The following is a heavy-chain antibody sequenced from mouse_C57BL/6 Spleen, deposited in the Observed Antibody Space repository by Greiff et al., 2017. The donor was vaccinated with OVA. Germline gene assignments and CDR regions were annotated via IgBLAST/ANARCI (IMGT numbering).Heavy chain of an antibody. D-gene: IGHD2-3*01. Sequence: EVKVEESGGGLVQPGGSMKLSCVASGFTFSNYWMNWVRQSPEKGLEWVAQIRLKSDNYATNYAESVKGRFTISRDESKSSVYLQMHNLRAEDTGIYYCTGTYDGYPYYFDYWGQGTTLTVSS. CDR2: IRLKSDNYAT. J-gene: IGHJ2*01. CDR1: GFTFSNYW. CDR3: TGTYDGYPYYFDY. V-gene: IGHV6-3*01.